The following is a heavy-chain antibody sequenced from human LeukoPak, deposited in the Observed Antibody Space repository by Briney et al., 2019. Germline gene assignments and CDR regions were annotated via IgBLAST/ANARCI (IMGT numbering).Heavy chain of an antibody. CDR3: ARVVPRRYYDQPSNKFDP. J-gene: IGHJ5*02. Sequence: GGSLRLSCAASGFIVSSNYMSWVRQAPGKGLECISSTSGGGGNTYYADSVKGRFTISRDNSNNTLYLQMNSLRAEDTAIYYCARVVPRRYYDQPSNKFDPWGQGTLVTVSS. D-gene: IGHD3-22*01. CDR1: GFIVSSNY. CDR2: TSGGGGNT. V-gene: IGHV3-23*01.